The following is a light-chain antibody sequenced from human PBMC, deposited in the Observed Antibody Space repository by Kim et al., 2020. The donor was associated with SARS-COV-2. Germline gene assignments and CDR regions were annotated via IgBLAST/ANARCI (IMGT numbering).Light chain of an antibody. CDR3: QSYDTSLSASV. J-gene: IGLJ1*01. V-gene: IGLV1-40*01. Sequence: QRVTITCTGTSSNVVTDSDVHWYQQLPQPAPKLLIYGNNNRPSGVADRFSGSKSGTAASLAITGLQADDEADYYCQSYDTSLSASVFGTGTKVTVL. CDR2: GNN. CDR1: SSNVVTDSD.